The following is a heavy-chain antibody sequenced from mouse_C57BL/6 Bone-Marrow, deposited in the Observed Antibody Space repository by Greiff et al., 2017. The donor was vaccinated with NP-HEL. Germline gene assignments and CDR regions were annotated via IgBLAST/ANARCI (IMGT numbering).Heavy chain of an antibody. J-gene: IGHJ2*01. CDR3: ARPHYYGRGFDY. CDR1: GYTFTSYG. CDR2: IYPRSGNT. Sequence: VQLQQSGAELARPGASVKLSCKASGYTFTSYGISWVKQRTGQGLEWIGEIYPRSGNTYYNEKFKGKATLTADKSSSTAYMELRSLTSEDSAVYFCARPHYYGRGFDYWGQGTTLTVSS. D-gene: IGHD1-1*01. V-gene: IGHV1-81*01.